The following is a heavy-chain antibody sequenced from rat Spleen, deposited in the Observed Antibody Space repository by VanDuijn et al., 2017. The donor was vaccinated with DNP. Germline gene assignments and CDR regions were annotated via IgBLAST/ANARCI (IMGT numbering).Heavy chain of an antibody. CDR3: AREGRSYFDY. CDR1: GFTFNNYW. CDR2: ITTSGDST. J-gene: IGHJ2*01. Sequence: EVQLVESGGDLVQPGRSLKVSCVVSGFTFNNYWMTWIRQVPGKGLEWVASITTSGDSTYSPDSVKGRFTISRDNSKNTLYLQMKSLRSEDTATYYCAREGRSYFDYWGQGVVVTVSS. V-gene: IGHV5-31*01. D-gene: IGHD4-2*01.